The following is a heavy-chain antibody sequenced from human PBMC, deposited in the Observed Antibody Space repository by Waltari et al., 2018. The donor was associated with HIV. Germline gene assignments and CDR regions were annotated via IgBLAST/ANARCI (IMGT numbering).Heavy chain of an antibody. CDR1: GFTFSLYW. V-gene: IGHV3-7*01. J-gene: IGHJ3*02. D-gene: IGHD2-8*01. Sequence: EVQLVESGGGLVQPGGSLRLSCAASGFTFSLYWMCWVRQAPGKGLEWVANIKQDGSEKHYVDSVKGRFTISRDNAKKSLYLQMNSLRAEDTAVYYCARMGLMMYAIGAFDIWGQGTMVTVSS. CDR2: IKQDGSEK. CDR3: ARMGLMMYAIGAFDI.